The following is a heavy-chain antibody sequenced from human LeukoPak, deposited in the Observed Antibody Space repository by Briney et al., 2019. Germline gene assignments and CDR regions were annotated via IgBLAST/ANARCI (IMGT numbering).Heavy chain of an antibody. CDR2: IYSGGSA. V-gene: IGHV3-66*01. CDR1: EFTVSSNY. CDR3: ARGSSWAFDY. D-gene: IGHD6-13*01. Sequence: GGSLRLSCAASEFTVSSNYMSWVRQAPGKGLEWVSIIYSGGSAYYADSVKGRFTISGDNSKNTLYLQMNSLRAEDTAVYYCARGSSWAFDYWGEGTLVTVSS. J-gene: IGHJ4*02.